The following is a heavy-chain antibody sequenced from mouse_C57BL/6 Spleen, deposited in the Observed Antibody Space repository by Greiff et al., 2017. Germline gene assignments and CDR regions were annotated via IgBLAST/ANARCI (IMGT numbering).Heavy chain of an antibody. V-gene: IGHV1-82*01. CDR2: IYPGAGDT. CDR1: GYAFSSSW. J-gene: IGHJ2*01. D-gene: IGHD2-3*01. CDR3: ARPPSMMVTTLDY. Sequence: QVQLQQSGPELVKPGASVKISCKASGYAFSSSWMNWVKQRPGKGLEWIGRIYPGAGDTNYNGKFKGKATLTADKSSSTAYMQLSSLTSEDSAVYFCARPPSMMVTTLDYWGQGTTLTVSS.